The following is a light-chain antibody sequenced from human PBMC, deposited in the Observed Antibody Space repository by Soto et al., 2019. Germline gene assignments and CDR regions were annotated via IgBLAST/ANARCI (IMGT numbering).Light chain of an antibody. Sequence: QSVLTQPPSAAGSPGQSVTISCTGTSSDVGGYNYVSWYQQHPGKAPKLMIYEVTKRPSGVPDRFSGSKSGNTASLTVSGLQAEDEADYYCSSYAGSNHVLVFGTGTKVTAL. V-gene: IGLV2-8*01. J-gene: IGLJ1*01. CDR3: SSYAGSNHVLV. CDR2: EVT. CDR1: SSDVGGYNY.